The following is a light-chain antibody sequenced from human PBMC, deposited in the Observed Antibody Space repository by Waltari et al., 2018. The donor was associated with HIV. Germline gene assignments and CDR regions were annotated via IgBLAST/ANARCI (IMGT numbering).Light chain of an antibody. J-gene: IGLJ2*01. CDR2: DDS. V-gene: IGLV3-21*02. Sequence: SYVLTQPPSVSVAPGQTARNTCGGNKIGNKSVHWYQQKPGQAPVLVVNDDSDRPSGIPERFSGSNSGNTATLTISRVEAGDEADYFCQVWDSSSDLVVFGGGTKLTVL. CDR3: QVWDSSSDLVV. CDR1: KIGNKS.